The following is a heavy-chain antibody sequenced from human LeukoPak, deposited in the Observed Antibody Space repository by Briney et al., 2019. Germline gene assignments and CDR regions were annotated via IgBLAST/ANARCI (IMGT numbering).Heavy chain of an antibody. CDR2: VDPEDGET. J-gene: IGHJ4*02. Sequence: ASVKVSCKVSGYTYTDYYMHWVQQAPGKGLEWMGLVDPEDGETIYAEKFQGRVTITADTSTDTAYMELSSLRSEDTAVYCCATMGYYYGSGSYYATTNLVDYWGQGTLVTVSS. CDR1: GYTYTDYY. V-gene: IGHV1-69-2*01. CDR3: ATMGYYYGSGSYYATTNLVDY. D-gene: IGHD3-10*01.